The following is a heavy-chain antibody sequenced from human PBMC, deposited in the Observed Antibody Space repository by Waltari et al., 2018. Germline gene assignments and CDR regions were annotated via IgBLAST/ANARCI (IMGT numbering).Heavy chain of an antibody. CDR2: IRYDGSNK. J-gene: IGHJ4*02. CDR1: GFTFSSYG. V-gene: IGHV3-30*02. Sequence: QVQLVESGGGVVQPGGSLRLSCAASGFTFSSYGMHWVRQAPGKGLEWVAFIRYDGSNKYYADSVKGRFTISSDNSKNTLYLQMNSLRAEDTAVYYCAKDNGDTAQYWGQGTLVTVSS. D-gene: IGHD5-18*01. CDR3: AKDNGDTAQY.